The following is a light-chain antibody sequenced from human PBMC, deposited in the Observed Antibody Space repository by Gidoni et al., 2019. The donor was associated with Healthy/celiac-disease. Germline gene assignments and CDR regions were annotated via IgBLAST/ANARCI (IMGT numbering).Light chain of an antibody. Sequence: DIQMTQSPSTLSASVGDRVTITCRASQSISSWLAWYQKKPGKAPKLLIDMASSLESRVTSRFSGSGSGTEITLTISSLQPDDFATYYCQQYNSYLWTFGQGTKVEIK. J-gene: IGKJ1*01. CDR2: MAS. V-gene: IGKV1-5*03. CDR3: QQYNSYLWT. CDR1: QSISSW.